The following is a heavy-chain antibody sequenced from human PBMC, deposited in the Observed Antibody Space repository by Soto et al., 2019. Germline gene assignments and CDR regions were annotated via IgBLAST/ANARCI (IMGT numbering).Heavy chain of an antibody. J-gene: IGHJ6*02. CDR1: GYSFTSYW. CDR3: ARQAYYYDSSGYSPPYYYYYYGVDV. V-gene: IGHV5-51*01. D-gene: IGHD3-22*01. CDR2: IYPGDSDT. Sequence: GESLKISCKGSGYSFTSYWIGWVRQMPGKGLEWMGIIYPGDSDTRYSPSFQGQVTISADKSISTAYLQWSSLKASDTAMYYCARQAYYYDSSGYSPPYYYYYYGVDVWGQGTTVTVSS.